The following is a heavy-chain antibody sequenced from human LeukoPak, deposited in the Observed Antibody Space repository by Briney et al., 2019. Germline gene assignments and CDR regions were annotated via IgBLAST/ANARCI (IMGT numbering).Heavy chain of an antibody. CDR1: GGSINNYY. CDR2: IYSSGST. D-gene: IGHD6-13*01. Sequence: SETLSLTCTVSGGSINNYYWSWIRQPAGKGLEWIGRIYSSGSTNYNPSPKSRVTMSVDTSNNQFSLNLSSVTAADTAVYYCARDGSQYSTLIWGRGTMVSVSS. CDR3: ARDGSQYSTLI. V-gene: IGHV4-4*07. J-gene: IGHJ3*02.